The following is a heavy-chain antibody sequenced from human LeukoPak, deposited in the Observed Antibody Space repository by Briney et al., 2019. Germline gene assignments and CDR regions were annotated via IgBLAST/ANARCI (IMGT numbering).Heavy chain of an antibody. CDR3: ARDRPLYSSSWHAVDAFDI. CDR1: GGSISSSSYY. J-gene: IGHJ3*02. V-gene: IGHV4-39*07. CDR2: IYYSGST. Sequence: SETLSLTCTVSGGSISSSSYYWGWIRQPPGKGLEWIGSIYYSGSTYYNPSLKSRVTISVDTSKNQFSLKLSSVTAADTAVYYCARDRPLYSSSWHAVDAFDIWGQGTMVTVSS. D-gene: IGHD6-13*01.